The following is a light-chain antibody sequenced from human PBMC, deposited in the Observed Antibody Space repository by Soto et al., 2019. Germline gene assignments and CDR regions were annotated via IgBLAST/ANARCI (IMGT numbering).Light chain of an antibody. V-gene: IGKV3-15*01. CDR1: QSVSNN. CDR2: VAS. Sequence: EIVMTQSPATLSVPPGERATLSCRASQSVSNNLAWYQLKPGQTPKLLIYVASTRATGIPARFSGSGSGTEFTLTISSLQSEDFAVYYCQQYNVWPLTFGGGTKVEFK. J-gene: IGKJ4*01. CDR3: QQYNVWPLT.